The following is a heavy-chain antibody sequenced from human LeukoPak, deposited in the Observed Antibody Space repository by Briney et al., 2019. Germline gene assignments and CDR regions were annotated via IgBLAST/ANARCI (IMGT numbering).Heavy chain of an antibody. CDR3: ARSALVANWFDP. D-gene: IGHD2-21*01. J-gene: IGHJ5*02. Sequence: SETLSLTCTVSGGSISKYYWSWIRQPAGKGLEWIGRIYSSGSINYNPSLKSRVTMSVDTSKNQFSLNLRFMTAADTAAYYCARSALVANWFDPWGQGTLVTVSS. CDR1: GGSISKYY. V-gene: IGHV4-4*07. CDR2: IYSSGSI.